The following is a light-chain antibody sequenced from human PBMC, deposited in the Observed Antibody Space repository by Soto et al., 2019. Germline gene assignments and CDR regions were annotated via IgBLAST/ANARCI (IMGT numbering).Light chain of an antibody. CDR1: SSNIGAGYA. J-gene: IGLJ3*02. CDR3: QSYDNSLSVGV. V-gene: IGLV1-40*01. CDR2: DNT. Sequence: QSVLTQPPSVSGAPGQRVTISCTGRSSNIGAGYAVHWYQQVPGTAPKLLIYDNTYRPSGVPDRSSGSKSGTSASLAITGLQAEDEADYYCQSYDNSLSVGVFGGGTKLTVL.